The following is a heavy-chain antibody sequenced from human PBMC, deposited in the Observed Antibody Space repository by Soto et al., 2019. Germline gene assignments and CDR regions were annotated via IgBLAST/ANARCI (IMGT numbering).Heavy chain of an antibody. D-gene: IGHD3-10*01. CDR1: GGSISSGGYY. CDR2: IYYSGST. Sequence: QVQLQESGPGLVKPSQTLSLTCTVSGGSISSGGYYWSWIRQHPGKGLEWIGYIYYSGSTYYNPSLKSRVTISVDPPKNQFSLKLSSVTAADTAVYSCAGAGTGHWFDPWGQGTLVTVSS. J-gene: IGHJ5*02. V-gene: IGHV4-31*03. CDR3: AGAGTGHWFDP.